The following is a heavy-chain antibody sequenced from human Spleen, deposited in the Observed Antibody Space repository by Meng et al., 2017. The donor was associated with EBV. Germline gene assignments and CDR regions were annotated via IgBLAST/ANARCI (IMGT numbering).Heavy chain of an antibody. V-gene: IGHV2-5*02. CDR1: GFSLSTSAVG. D-gene: IGHD6-6*01. CDR3: AHRRKYSNSRAFDY. CDR2: IYWDDDK. J-gene: IGHJ4*02. Sequence: QITLKESGPALVTPTQTLTLTCTFSGFSLSTSAVGVGWIRQPPGKALEWLALIYWDDDKRYSPSLKTRLTITKDTSKNQVVLTMTNMDPVDTATYFCAHRRKYSNSRAFDYWGQGTLVTVSS.